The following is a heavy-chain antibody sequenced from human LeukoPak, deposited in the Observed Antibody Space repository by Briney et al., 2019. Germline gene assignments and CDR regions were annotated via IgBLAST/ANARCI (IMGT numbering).Heavy chain of an antibody. D-gene: IGHD1-26*01. CDR2: INPSGGST. Sequence: GASVKVSCKASGYTFTSYYMHWVRQPPGQGLEWMGIINPSGGSTSYAQKFQGRVTMTRDMSTSTVYMELSSLRSEDTAVYYCARDESGSYIDYWGQGTLVTVSS. CDR1: GYTFTSYY. CDR3: ARDESGSYIDY. J-gene: IGHJ4*02. V-gene: IGHV1-46*01.